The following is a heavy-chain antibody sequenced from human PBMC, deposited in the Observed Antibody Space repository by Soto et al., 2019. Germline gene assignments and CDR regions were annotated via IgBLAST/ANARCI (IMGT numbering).Heavy chain of an antibody. J-gene: IGHJ3*02. V-gene: IGHV5-51*01. CDR1: GYSFTSYW. D-gene: IGHD2-15*01. CDR2: IYPGDSDT. CDR3: ATHGGYCSGGSCYEIHDAFDI. Sequence: PGESLKISCKCSGYSFTSYWIGWVRQMPGKGLEWMGIIYPGDSDTRYSPSFQGQVTISADKSISTAYLQWSSLKASDTAMYYCATHGGYCSGGSCYEIHDAFDIWGQGTMVTVSS.